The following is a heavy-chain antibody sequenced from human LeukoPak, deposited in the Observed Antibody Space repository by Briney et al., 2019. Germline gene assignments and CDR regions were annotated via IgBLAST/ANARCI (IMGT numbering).Heavy chain of an antibody. D-gene: IGHD3-22*01. CDR3: ATDQDYYDSSGYYRALDY. V-gene: IGHV1-24*01. CDR1: GFTFSSYG. Sequence: PGGSLRLSCAASGFTFSSYGVHWVRQAPGKGLEWMGGFDPEDGETIYAQKFQGRVTMTEDTSTDTAYMELSSLRSEDTAVYYCATDQDYYDSSGYYRALDYWGQGTLVTVSS. J-gene: IGHJ4*02. CDR2: FDPEDGET.